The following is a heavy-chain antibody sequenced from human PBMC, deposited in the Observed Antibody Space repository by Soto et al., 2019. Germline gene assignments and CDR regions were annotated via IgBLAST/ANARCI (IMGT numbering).Heavy chain of an antibody. D-gene: IGHD3-10*01. CDR2: ISYDGSNK. Sequence: QVQLVESGGGVVQPGRSLRLSCAASGFTFSSYAMHWVRQAPGKGLEWVAVISYDGSNKYYADSVKGRFTISRDNSKNTLYLQMNSLRAEDTAVYYCARDQGNGGHYGMDVWGQGTMVTVSS. CDR1: GFTFSSYA. V-gene: IGHV3-30-3*01. CDR3: ARDQGNGGHYGMDV. J-gene: IGHJ6*02.